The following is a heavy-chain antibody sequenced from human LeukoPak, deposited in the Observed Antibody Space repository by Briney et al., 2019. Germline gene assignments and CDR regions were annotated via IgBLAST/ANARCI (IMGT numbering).Heavy chain of an antibody. V-gene: IGHV1-69*13. CDR2: IIPIFGTA. Sequence: SVKVSCKASGGTFSSYAISWVRQAPGQGLEWMGGIIPIFGTANYAQKFQGRVTIAADESTSTAYMELSSLRSEDTAVYYCAREKYYYYGSGSFSYFDYWGQGILVTVSS. J-gene: IGHJ4*02. CDR1: GGTFSSYA. D-gene: IGHD3-10*01. CDR3: AREKYYYYGSGSFSYFDY.